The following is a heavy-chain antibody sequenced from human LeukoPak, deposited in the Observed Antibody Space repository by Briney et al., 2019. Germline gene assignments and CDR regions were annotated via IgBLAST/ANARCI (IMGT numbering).Heavy chain of an antibody. J-gene: IGHJ4*02. CDR1: GGSISSYY. CDR2: IHYSGNA. CDR3: ARRRFYDSGTYYNGYYFDY. D-gene: IGHD3-10*01. Sequence: KPSETLSLTCTVSGGSISSYYWSWIRQPPGKGLEWIAYIHYSGNANYNPSLKSRVTLSVDTPKNQFSLKMSSVTAADTAVYYCARRRFYDSGTYYNGYYFDYWGQGTLVTVSS. V-gene: IGHV4-59*08.